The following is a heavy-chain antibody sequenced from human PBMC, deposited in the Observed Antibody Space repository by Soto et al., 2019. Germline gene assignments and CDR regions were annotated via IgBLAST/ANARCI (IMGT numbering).Heavy chain of an antibody. J-gene: IGHJ4*02. V-gene: IGHV4-4*02. CDR1: DGSISTYDW. D-gene: IGHD6-6*01. Sequence: SETLSLTCVVSDGSISTYDWWTWVRQPPGKGLEWIGKMFHSGGADYSPSLKSRVTISADSSKNHFSLRLTAVTAADTAVYYCASVSSSVLPPRWGQGTLVTVSS. CDR3: ASVSSSVLPPR. CDR2: MFHSGGA.